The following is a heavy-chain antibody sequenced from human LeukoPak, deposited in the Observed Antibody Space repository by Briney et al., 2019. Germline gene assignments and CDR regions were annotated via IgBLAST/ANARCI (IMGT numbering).Heavy chain of an antibody. CDR3: ARDEGRFLEWLGAFDI. CDR2: INPNSGGT. Sequence: VASVKVSCKASGYTFTGYYMHWVRQAPGQGLEWMGWINPNSGGTSYAQKFQGRVTMTRDTSISTAYMELSRLRSDDTAVYYCARDEGRFLEWLGAFDIWGQGTMVTVSS. J-gene: IGHJ3*02. CDR1: GYTFTGYY. V-gene: IGHV1-2*02. D-gene: IGHD3-3*01.